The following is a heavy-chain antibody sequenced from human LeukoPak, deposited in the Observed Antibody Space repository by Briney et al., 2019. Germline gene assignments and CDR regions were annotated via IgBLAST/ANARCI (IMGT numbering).Heavy chain of an antibody. J-gene: IGHJ4*02. CDR3: ASGVYTGLRWFGELTY. D-gene: IGHD3-10*01. V-gene: IGHV4-59*01. Sequence: PGTLCLTCAVSGGSISSYYWRWIRQPPGQGLEWIGYIYYSGSTNYNPSLKSRVTISVDTSKNQFSLKLSSVTAADTAVYYCASGVYTGLRWFGELTYWGQGTLVTVSS. CDR2: IYYSGST. CDR1: GGSISSYY.